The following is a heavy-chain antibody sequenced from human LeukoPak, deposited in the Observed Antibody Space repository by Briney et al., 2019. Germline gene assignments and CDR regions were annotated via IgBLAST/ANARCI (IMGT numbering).Heavy chain of an antibody. CDR3: AKGLRYSSSWSSA. CDR2: VSSGGNS. CDR1: GFTFSSYG. D-gene: IGHD6-13*01. J-gene: IGHJ5*02. Sequence: GGSLRLSCTASGFTFSSYGMSWVRQAPGKGLDWVSAVSSGGNSNYADSVTGRFTISRDNSKNTLYLQMNSLRAEDTAVYYCAKGLRYSSSWSSAWGQGTLVTVSS. V-gene: IGHV3-23*01.